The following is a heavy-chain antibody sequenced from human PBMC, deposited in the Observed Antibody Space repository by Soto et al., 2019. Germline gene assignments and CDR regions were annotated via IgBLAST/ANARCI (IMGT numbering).Heavy chain of an antibody. V-gene: IGHV4-59*01. Sequence: PSETLSLTCTVSGGSISPFYWSWVRQPPGKGLEWIGYLYYSGNTNYNPSLKSRVTISVDASKNQVSLRLTSVTAADTTVYYCARVGGGAARTSDFWGPGTVLTVSS. CDR2: LYYSGNT. CDR3: ARVGGGAARTSDF. CDR1: GGSISPFY. J-gene: IGHJ4*02. D-gene: IGHD3-16*01.